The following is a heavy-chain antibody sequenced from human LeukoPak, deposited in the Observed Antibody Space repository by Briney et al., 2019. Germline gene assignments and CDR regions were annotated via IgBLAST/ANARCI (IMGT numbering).Heavy chain of an antibody. CDR2: ISWNSGSI. CDR3: AQPPVFTGVDAFDI. D-gene: IGHD1-14*01. V-gene: IGHV3-9*01. Sequence: GGSLRLSCAASGFTFDDYAMHWVRQGPGKGLEWVSGISWNSGSIGYADPVKGRFTISRDNAKNSLYLQMNSLRAEDTAVYYCAQPPVFTGVDAFDIWGQGTMVTVSS. J-gene: IGHJ3*02. CDR1: GFTFDDYA.